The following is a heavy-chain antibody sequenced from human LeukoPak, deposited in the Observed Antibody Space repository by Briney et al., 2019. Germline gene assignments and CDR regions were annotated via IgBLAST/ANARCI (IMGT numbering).Heavy chain of an antibody. V-gene: IGHV4-59*12. J-gene: IGHJ4*02. Sequence: SETLSLTCTVSGGSMSGFFWTWIRQPPGRELEWIGSIYYSGSSTKYNPSLKSRVTISVDTSKSQLSLNLNSATAADTAVYYCARCENYDILTGYVYYFDYWGQGTLVTVSS. D-gene: IGHD3-9*01. CDR3: ARCENYDILTGYVYYFDY. CDR2: IYYSGSST. CDR1: GGSMSGFF.